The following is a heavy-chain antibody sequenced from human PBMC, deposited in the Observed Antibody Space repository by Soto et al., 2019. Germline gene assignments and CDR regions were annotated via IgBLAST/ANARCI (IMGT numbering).Heavy chain of an antibody. D-gene: IGHD6-6*01. CDR3: AKVRREYSSSSRPYAFDI. J-gene: IGHJ3*02. CDR2: ISSSGSTI. CDR1: GFTFSSYE. Sequence: GGSLRLSCAASGFTFSSYEMNWVRQAPGKGLEWVSYISSSGSTIYYADSVKGRFTISRDNAKNSLYLQMNSLRAEDTALYYCAKVRREYSSSSRPYAFDIWGQGTMVTVSS. V-gene: IGHV3-48*03.